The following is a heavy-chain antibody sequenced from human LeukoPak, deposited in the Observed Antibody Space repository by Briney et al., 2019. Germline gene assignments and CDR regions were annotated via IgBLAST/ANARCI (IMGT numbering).Heavy chain of an antibody. V-gene: IGHV3-23*01. CDR1: GFTFSNYA. D-gene: IGHD5-18*01. CDR3: AKGRGYSYGFIYFDY. CDR2: ITSGGST. Sequence: PGGSLRLSCAASGFTFSNYAMTWVRQAPGKGLEWVSSITSGGSTSYADSVKGRFTISRDNSKNTLFLQMNSLRGEDTAVYYCAKGRGYSYGFIYFDYWGQGTLVTVCS. J-gene: IGHJ4*02.